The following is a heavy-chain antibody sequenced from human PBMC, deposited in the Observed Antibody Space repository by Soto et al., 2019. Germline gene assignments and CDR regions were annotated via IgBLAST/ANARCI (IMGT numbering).Heavy chain of an antibody. V-gene: IGHV3-23*01. CDR3: AKGLGTTNLPPWTIEMDV. CDR1: GFTFSSYA. D-gene: IGHD1-1*01. CDR2: ISGSGGST. Sequence: GGSLRLSCAASGFTFSSYAMSWVRQAPGKGLEWVSAISGSGGSTYYADSVKGRFTISRDNSKNTLYLQMNSLRAEDTAVYYCAKGLGTTNLPPWTIEMDVWGKGTTVTVSS. J-gene: IGHJ6*04.